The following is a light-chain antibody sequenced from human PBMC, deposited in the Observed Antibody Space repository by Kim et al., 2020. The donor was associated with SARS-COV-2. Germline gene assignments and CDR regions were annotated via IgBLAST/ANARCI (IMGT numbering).Light chain of an antibody. CDR2: LNSDGSH. V-gene: IGLV4-69*01. CDR3: QTWGTGSWV. CDR1: SGHSSYA. Sequence: ASAKLTCTLSSGHSSYAIAWHQQQPEKGPRYLMKLNSDGSHSKGDGIPDRFSGSSSGAERYVTISSLQSEDEADYYCQTWGTGSWVFGGGTQLTVL. J-gene: IGLJ3*02.